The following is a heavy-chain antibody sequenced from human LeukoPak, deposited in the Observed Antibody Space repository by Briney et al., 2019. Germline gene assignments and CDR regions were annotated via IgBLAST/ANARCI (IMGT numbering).Heavy chain of an antibody. Sequence: SETLSLTCTVSGGSISSYYWSWIRQPPGKGLEWIGYIYNSGSTNYNPSLKSRVTISVDTSKNQFSLKLSSVTAADTAVYYCARRYLAAKDAFDIWGQGTMVTVSS. J-gene: IGHJ3*02. D-gene: IGHD2-15*01. CDR2: IYNSGST. CDR1: GGSISSYY. V-gene: IGHV4-59*01. CDR3: ARRYLAAKDAFDI.